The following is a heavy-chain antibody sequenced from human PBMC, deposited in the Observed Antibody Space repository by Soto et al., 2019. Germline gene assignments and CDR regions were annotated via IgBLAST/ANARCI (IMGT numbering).Heavy chain of an antibody. J-gene: IGHJ3*02. CDR3: ARGGSSDWQVALDI. CDR2: IKHGGSS. CDR1: AGSFSHYY. V-gene: IGHV4-34*01. Sequence: QVQQQPWGAGLLKPSETLSLTCTVYAGSFSHYYWNWIRQSPGKGLEWLVKIKHGGSSSYNPSLRSRVSISVDMSKNQFSLTLSSVTAADTAVYYCARGGSSDWQVALDIWGQGTMVPVSS. D-gene: IGHD6-19*01.